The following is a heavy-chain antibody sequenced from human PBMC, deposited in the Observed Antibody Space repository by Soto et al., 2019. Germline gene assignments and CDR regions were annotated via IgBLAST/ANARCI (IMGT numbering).Heavy chain of an antibody. J-gene: IGHJ4*02. Sequence: GGSLRLSCAASGFTFSGYAMSWVRQAPGKGLEWVSAISGSGGSTYYADSVKGRFTISRDNSKNTLYLQMNSLRAEDTAVYYCAKVTNYDFWSGYYTFHYYLFDYWGQGTLVTVSS. CDR2: ISGSGGST. CDR1: GFTFSGYA. D-gene: IGHD3-3*01. V-gene: IGHV3-23*01. CDR3: AKVTNYDFWSGYYTFHYYLFDY.